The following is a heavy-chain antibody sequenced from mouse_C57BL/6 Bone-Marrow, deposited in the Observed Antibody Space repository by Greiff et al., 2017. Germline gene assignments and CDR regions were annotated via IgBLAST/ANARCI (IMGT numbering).Heavy chain of an antibody. CDR1: GFTFSSYG. CDR2: ISSGGSYT. D-gene: IGHD2-5*01. V-gene: IGHV5-6*01. J-gene: IGHJ3*01. CDR3: ARHGTYYSRFAY. Sequence: EVKLMESGGDLVKPGGSLKLSCAASGFTFSSYGMSWVRQTPDKRLEWVATISSGGSYTYYPDSVKGRFTISRDNAKNTLYLQMSSLKSEDTAMYYCARHGTYYSRFAYWGQGTLVTVSA.